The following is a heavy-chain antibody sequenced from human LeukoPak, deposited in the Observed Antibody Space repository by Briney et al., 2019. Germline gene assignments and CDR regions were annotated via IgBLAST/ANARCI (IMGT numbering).Heavy chain of an antibody. CDR3: AREMSITMVRGVIRWFDS. J-gene: IGHJ5*01. D-gene: IGHD3-10*01. CDR1: GYIFTGYY. CDR2: IIPIFGTA. V-gene: IGHV1-69*13. Sequence: GASVKVSCRASGYIFTGYYMHWVRQAPGQGLEWMGGIIPIFGTANYAQKFQGRVTITADESTSTAYMELSSLRSEDTAVYYCAREMSITMVRGVIRWFDSWGQGTLVTVSS.